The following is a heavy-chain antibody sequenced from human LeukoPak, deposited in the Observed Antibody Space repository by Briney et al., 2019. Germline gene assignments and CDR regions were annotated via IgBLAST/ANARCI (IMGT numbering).Heavy chain of an antibody. CDR3: ARQAGYYYDSPWYMDV. CDR1: GYTFTSYW. Sequence: GESLKISCEGSGYTFTSYWIAWVRQMPGKGLEWMGIIYPGDSDTRYSPSFQGQVTISADKSISTAYLQWSSLTASDTAMYCARQAGYYYDSPWYMDVWGKGTTVTVSS. J-gene: IGHJ6*03. D-gene: IGHD3-22*01. V-gene: IGHV5-51*01. CDR2: IYPGDSDT.